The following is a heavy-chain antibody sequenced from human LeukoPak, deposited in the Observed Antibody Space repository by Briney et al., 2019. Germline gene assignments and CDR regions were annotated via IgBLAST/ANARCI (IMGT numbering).Heavy chain of an antibody. J-gene: IGHJ4*02. Sequence: GESLRISCKGYGYSFTSYWIIWVRQMPGKGLEWMGRIDPSDSYTNYSPPLQGHVTISADKSISAAYLQWSNLKASDTAMYYCARARGDHYSFDYWGQGTLVTVS. CDR1: GYSFTSYW. CDR2: IDPSDSYT. D-gene: IGHD3-10*01. CDR3: ARARGDHYSFDY. V-gene: IGHV5-10-1*01.